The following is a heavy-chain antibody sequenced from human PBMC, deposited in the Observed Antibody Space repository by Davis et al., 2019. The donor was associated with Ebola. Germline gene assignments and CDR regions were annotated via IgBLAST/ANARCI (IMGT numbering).Heavy chain of an antibody. CDR1: QFNFTGAW. Sequence: GESLKISCAGSQFNFTGAWMNWVRQAPGKGLDWVSRISSNGATTYYADSVRGRFTTSRDTSKNTLYLQMNSLRVEDTAVYYCAKVLGGGYFDYWGQGTPVTVSS. J-gene: IGHJ4*02. CDR3: AKVLGGGYFDY. V-gene: IGHV3-23*01. CDR2: ISSNGATT.